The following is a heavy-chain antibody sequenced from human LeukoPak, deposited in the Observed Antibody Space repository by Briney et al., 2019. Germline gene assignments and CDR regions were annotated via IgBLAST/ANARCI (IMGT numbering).Heavy chain of an antibody. CDR3: ARPRKRTIFGVVTTDAFDI. CDR2: IYTSGST. D-gene: IGHD3-3*01. V-gene: IGHV4-4*09. CDR1: GGSISSYY. J-gene: IGHJ3*02. Sequence: SETLSLTCTVSGGSISSYYWSWIWQPPGKGLEWIGYIYTSGSTNYNPSLKSRVISVDTSKNQFSLKLSSVTAADTAVYYCARPRKRTIFGVVTTDAFDIWGQGTMVTVSS.